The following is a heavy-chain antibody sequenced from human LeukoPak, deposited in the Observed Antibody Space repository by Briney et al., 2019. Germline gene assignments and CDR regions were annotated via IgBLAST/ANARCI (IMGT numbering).Heavy chain of an antibody. Sequence: PAETLTLSCAGAGFTLTNYWMSWVRKSPGQGLQWVAHIRQYGNEKYYVDSVKGRFTISRDNPKNSLYLQMNSLRAEDTAIYYCARLWAAQTYDCWGQGTLVTASP. CDR2: IRQYGNEK. J-gene: IGHJ4*02. D-gene: IGHD1-26*01. CDR1: GFTLTNYW. CDR3: ARLWAAQTYDC. V-gene: IGHV3-7*04.